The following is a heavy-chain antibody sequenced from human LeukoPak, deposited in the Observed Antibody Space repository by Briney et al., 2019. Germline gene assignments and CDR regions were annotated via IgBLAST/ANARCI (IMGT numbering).Heavy chain of an antibody. D-gene: IGHD6-19*01. J-gene: IGHJ4*02. V-gene: IGHV3-23*01. CDR3: AKDGGGWLTSGWYYFDY. CDR1: GFTFNNYA. Sequence: GGSLRLSCAASGFTFNNYAMNWVRQAPGKGLEWVSGLSGSGAKTYYADSVKGRFTISRDNSKNTVYLQMSSLRGDDTAAYYCAKDGGGWLTSGWYYFDYWGQGALVTVSS. CDR2: LSGSGAKT.